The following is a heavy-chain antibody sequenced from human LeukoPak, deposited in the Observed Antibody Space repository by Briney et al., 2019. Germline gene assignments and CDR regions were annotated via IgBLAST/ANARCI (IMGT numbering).Heavy chain of an antibody. J-gene: IGHJ3*02. D-gene: IGHD3-22*01. Sequence: GGSLRLSCAASGFTFSNYWMSWVRQAPGKGLEWVANIKQDGSEKYYVDSVKGRFTISRDDAKNSLYLQMNSLRAEDTAVYYCARVAEWVLRGPYRDAFDIWGQGTMVTVSS. CDR1: GFTFSNYW. CDR2: IKQDGSEK. V-gene: IGHV3-7*01. CDR3: ARVAEWVLRGPYRDAFDI.